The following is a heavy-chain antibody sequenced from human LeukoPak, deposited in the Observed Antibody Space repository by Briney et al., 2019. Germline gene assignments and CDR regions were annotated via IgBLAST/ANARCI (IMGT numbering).Heavy chain of an antibody. CDR2: INHSGST. J-gene: IGHJ4*02. CDR3: ARGVEGYYGSGSYYY. CDR1: GGSFSGYY. Sequence: SETLSLTCAVYGGSFSGYYWSWIRQPPGKGLEWIGEINHSGSTNYNPSLKSRVTISVHTSKNQFSLKLSSVTAADTAVYYCARGVEGYYGSGSYYYWGQGTLVTVSS. D-gene: IGHD3-10*01. V-gene: IGHV4-34*01.